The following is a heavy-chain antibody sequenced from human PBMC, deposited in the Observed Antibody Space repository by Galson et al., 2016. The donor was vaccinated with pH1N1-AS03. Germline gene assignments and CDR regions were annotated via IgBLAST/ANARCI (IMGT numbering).Heavy chain of an antibody. CDR2: MNPNSDNR. CDR3: TRSLVLVRGIIISSRQHALDI. D-gene: IGHD3-10*02. Sequence: SVKVPCKASGDTFTSYDINWVRQATGQGLEWMGWMNPNSDNRNHAQKFEGRLTMTRDTSTSTAYMELSSLRPEDTAVYYCTRSLVLVRGIIISSRQHALDIWGQGTMVTVSS. J-gene: IGHJ3*02. V-gene: IGHV1-8*01. CDR1: GDTFTSYD.